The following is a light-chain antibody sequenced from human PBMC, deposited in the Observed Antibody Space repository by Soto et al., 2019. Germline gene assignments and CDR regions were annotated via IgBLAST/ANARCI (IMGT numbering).Light chain of an antibody. J-gene: IGLJ2*01. CDR1: SSDVGGYNY. Sequence: QSVLTQPPSASGSPGQSVTISCTGTSSDVGGYNYVSWYQQHPDKAPKLMIYEVSKRPSGVPDRFSGSKSGNTASLTVSGLQAEDEANYYCSSYAGSNNPVFGGGTKLTVL. CDR3: SSYAGSNNPV. V-gene: IGLV2-8*01. CDR2: EVS.